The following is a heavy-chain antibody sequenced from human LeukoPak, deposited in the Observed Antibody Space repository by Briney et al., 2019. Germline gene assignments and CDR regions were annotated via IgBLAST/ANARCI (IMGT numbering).Heavy chain of an antibody. D-gene: IGHD3-10*01. CDR1: GGSISSGDYY. Sequence: MSSQTLSLTCTVSGGSISSGDYYWSWIRQPPGKGLEWLGYIYYSVSTYYNPSLKSRVTISVDTSKNQFSLKLSSATAADTAVYYCARDSTGGGSGVDYWGQGTLVTVSS. CDR2: IYYSVST. J-gene: IGHJ4*01. CDR3: ARDSTGGGSGVDY. V-gene: IGHV4-30-4*08.